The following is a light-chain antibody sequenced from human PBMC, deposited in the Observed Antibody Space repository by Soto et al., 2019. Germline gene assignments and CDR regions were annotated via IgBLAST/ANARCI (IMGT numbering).Light chain of an antibody. Sequence: EVVLTQSPATLSLSPGERATLSCRASQSVGSYLAWYQQKPGQAPRLLIYDASNRATGIPARFSGSGSGTDFTLPISSLEPEDFAVYYCQQRSSWPPFTFGPGTKVDIK. CDR2: DAS. V-gene: IGKV3-11*01. J-gene: IGKJ3*01. CDR3: QQRSSWPPFT. CDR1: QSVGSY.